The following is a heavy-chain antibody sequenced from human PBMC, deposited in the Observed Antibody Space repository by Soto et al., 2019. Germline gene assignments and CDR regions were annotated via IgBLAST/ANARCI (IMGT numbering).Heavy chain of an antibody. CDR3: ARGDDILSGGKFTL. J-gene: IGHJ4*02. Sequence: QVRLVQSGAEVKKPGASVKVSCKTYGYDFTNYGINWVRQAPGQGLEWMGWISAYNGNIVYAQNFRGRATLTTDTSTGSAYMELRSLRSDDTAVYYCARGDDILSGGKFTLWGQGTLVTVSS. V-gene: IGHV1-18*01. D-gene: IGHD3-9*01. CDR2: ISAYNGNI. CDR1: GYDFTNYG.